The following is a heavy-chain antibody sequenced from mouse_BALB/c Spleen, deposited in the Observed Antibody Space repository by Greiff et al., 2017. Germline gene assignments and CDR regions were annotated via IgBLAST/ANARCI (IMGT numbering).Heavy chain of an antibody. J-gene: IGHJ4*01. CDR1: GFTFSSYW. D-gene: IGHD2-2*01. V-gene: IGHV6-3*01. Sequence: EVKVVESGGGLVQPGGSMKLSCVASGFTFSSYWMSWVRQSPEKGLEWVAEIRLKSDNYATHYAESVKGKFTISRDDSKSRLYLQMNSLRAEDTGIYYCTGGYDGDYWGQGTSVTVSS. CDR3: TGGYDGDY. CDR2: IRLKSDNYAT.